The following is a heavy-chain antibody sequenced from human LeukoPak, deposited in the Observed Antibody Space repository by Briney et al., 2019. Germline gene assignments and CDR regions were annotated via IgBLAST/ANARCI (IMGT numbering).Heavy chain of an antibody. D-gene: IGHD6-13*01. CDR1: GYTFTSYG. J-gene: IGHJ4*02. Sequence: ASVEVSCKASGYTFTSYGILWVRQAPGQGLEWMGWISTYNGNTNYAQKIQGRVTMTTDTSTSTAYMELRSLRSDDTAVYYCARDLPYSSSWESIDYWGQGTLVTVSS. CDR2: ISTYNGNT. CDR3: ARDLPYSSSWESIDY. V-gene: IGHV1-18*01.